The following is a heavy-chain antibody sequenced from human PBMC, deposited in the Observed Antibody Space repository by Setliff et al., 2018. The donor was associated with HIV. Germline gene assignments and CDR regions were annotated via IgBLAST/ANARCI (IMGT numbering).Heavy chain of an antibody. D-gene: IGHD6-25*01. CDR3: AKDGDYRSGDYLDY. V-gene: IGHV3-30*02. J-gene: IGHJ4*02. CDR1: GFTFTAHG. CDR2: INYDENSE. Sequence: GGSLRLSCAASGFTFTAHGMHWVRQAPDKGLEWVAFINYDENSEYYADSVKGRVTISRDNFRNTVDLQMNNLRPEDTAVYYCAKDGDYRSGDYLDYWGQGTLVTVSS.